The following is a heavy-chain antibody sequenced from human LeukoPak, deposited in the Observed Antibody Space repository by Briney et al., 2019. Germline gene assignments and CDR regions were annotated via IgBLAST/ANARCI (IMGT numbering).Heavy chain of an antibody. D-gene: IGHD3-10*01. V-gene: IGHV3-66*01. CDR1: GFTVSSNY. Sequence: GGSLRLSCAASGFTVSSNYMSWVRQAPGKGLEWVSVIYSGGSTYYADSVKGRFTISRDNSRNTLYLQMNSLRAEDTAVYYCAREGTMVRGVTYYYYYGMDVWGQGTTVTVSS. CDR2: IYSGGST. J-gene: IGHJ6*02. CDR3: AREGTMVRGVTYYYYYGMDV.